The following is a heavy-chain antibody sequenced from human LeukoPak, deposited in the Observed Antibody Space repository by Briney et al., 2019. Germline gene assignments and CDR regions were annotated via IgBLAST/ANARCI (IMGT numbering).Heavy chain of an antibody. CDR2: IYTSGST. D-gene: IGHD5-12*01. V-gene: IGHV4-61*02. Sequence: PSETLSLTCTVSGGSISSGSYYWSWIRQPAGKGLEWIGRIYTSGSTNYNPSLKSRVTISVDTSKNQFSLKLSSVTAADTAVYYCARGPGKSKVQWLRPHYYYYYMDVWGKGTTVTISS. J-gene: IGHJ6*03. CDR3: ARGPGKSKVQWLRPHYYYYYMDV. CDR1: GGSISSGSYY.